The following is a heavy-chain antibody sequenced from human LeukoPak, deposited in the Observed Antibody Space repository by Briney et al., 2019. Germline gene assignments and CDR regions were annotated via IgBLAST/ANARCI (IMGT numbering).Heavy chain of an antibody. CDR2: INWNGGST. V-gene: IGHV3-20*04. CDR1: GFSFDDYG. CDR3: ARGRGSYSPYYFDY. Sequence: GGSLRLSCAASGFSFDDYGMSWVRQPPGKGLECISGINWNGGSTGYADSVKGRFTISRDNAKNSLYLQMNSLRAEDTALYYCARGRGSYSPYYFDYWGQGTLVTVSS. J-gene: IGHJ4*02. D-gene: IGHD1-26*01.